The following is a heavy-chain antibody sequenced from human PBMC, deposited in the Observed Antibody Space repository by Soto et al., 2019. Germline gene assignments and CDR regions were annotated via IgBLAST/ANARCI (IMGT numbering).Heavy chain of an antibody. J-gene: IGHJ6*02. V-gene: IGHV3-23*01. D-gene: IGHD3-9*01. Sequence: HPGGSLRLSCAASGFTFSNYAMNWVRQAPGKGLEWVSVISGSGGSTYYADSVKGRFTISRDNYKNTLYLQMNNLRAVDTAVYYCARDLKPVEDYDILLGLTEARGLSGLDVWGQGTAVTVSS. CDR1: GFTFSNYA. CDR2: ISGSGGST. CDR3: ARDLKPVEDYDILLGLTEARGLSGLDV.